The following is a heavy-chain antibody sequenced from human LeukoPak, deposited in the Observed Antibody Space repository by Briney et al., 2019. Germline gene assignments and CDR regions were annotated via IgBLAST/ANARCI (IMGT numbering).Heavy chain of an antibody. CDR1: GYTFTSYY. V-gene: IGHV1-46*01. J-gene: IGHJ4*02. D-gene: IGHD2-8*01. CDR3: ARHLTNPNPSAY. Sequence: ASVKVSCTSSGYTFTSYYINWVRQAPGQGLEWMGIINPSGGSTSYAQKFQGRVAMTRDTSTSTVYMELSSLRSEDTAVYYCARHLTNPNPSAYSGQGTLVTASS. CDR2: INPSGGST.